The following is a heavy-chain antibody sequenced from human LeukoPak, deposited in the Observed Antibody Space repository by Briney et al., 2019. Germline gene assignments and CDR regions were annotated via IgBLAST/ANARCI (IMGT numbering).Heavy chain of an antibody. D-gene: IGHD3-22*01. CDR3: ARGSRAYDSSGYYYGY. J-gene: IGHJ4*02. Sequence: SETLSLTCTVSGGSISNYYWSWIRQPPGKGLEWIGDIYHTGSTTYNPSLKSRVTTSVDTSKKQFSLKLSSVTAADTAVYYCARGSRAYDSSGYYYGYWGQGTLVTVSS. CDR2: IYHTGST. V-gene: IGHV4-34*01. CDR1: GGSISNYY.